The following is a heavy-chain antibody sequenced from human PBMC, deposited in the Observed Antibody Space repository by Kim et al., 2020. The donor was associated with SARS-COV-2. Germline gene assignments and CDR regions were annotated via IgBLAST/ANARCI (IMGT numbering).Heavy chain of an antibody. J-gene: IGHJ6*03. Sequence: GGSLRLSCAASGFTFSSYSMNWVRQAPGKGLEWVSSISSSSSYIYYADSVKGRFTISRDNAKNPLYLQMNSLRAEDTAVYYCARAPGGDYGFYYYYYMDVWGKGTTVTVSS. CDR2: ISSSSSYI. V-gene: IGHV3-21*01. CDR3: ARAPGGDYGFYYYYYMDV. D-gene: IGHD4-17*01. CDR1: GFTFSSYS.